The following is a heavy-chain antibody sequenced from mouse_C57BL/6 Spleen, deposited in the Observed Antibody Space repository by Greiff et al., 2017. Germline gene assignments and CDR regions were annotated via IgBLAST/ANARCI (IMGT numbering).Heavy chain of an antibody. V-gene: IGHV1-64*01. CDR1: GYTFTSYW. CDR2: IHPNSGST. Sequence: VQLQQPGAELVKPGASVKLSCKASGYTFTSYWMHWVKQRPGQGLEWIGMIHPNSGSTNYNEKFKSKATLTVDKSSSTAYMQLSSLTSEDSAVYYCARENYYGGSPWFAYWGQGTLVTVSA. J-gene: IGHJ3*01. CDR3: ARENYYGGSPWFAY. D-gene: IGHD1-1*01.